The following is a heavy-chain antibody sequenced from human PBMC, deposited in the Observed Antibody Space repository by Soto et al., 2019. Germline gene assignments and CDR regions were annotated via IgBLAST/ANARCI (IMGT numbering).Heavy chain of an antibody. D-gene: IGHD3-9*01. CDR1: GFSLSTSGMC. J-gene: IGHJ5*02. CDR2: IDWDDDK. CDR3: ARSLGVLYYDILTGYYKPTEPNYNWFDP. Sequence: SGPTLVNPTQTLTLTCTFSGFSLSTSGMCVSWIRQPPGKALEWLALIDWDDDKYYSTSLKTRLTISKDTSKNQVVLTMTNMDPVDTATYYCARSLGVLYYDILTGYYKPTEPNYNWFDPWGQGTLVTVSS. V-gene: IGHV2-70*01.